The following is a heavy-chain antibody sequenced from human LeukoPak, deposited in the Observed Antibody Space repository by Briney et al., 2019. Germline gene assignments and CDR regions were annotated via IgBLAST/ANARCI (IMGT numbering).Heavy chain of an antibody. CDR1: GLSFSNSG. D-gene: IGHD3-10*01. CDR2: IWSDGSKT. CDR3: AKDKGVRYFDY. J-gene: IGHJ4*02. Sequence: GGSLRLSCAASGLSFSNSGMHWVRQAPGKGLEWVAMIWSDGSKTYYADSVKGRFTISRDNSKNTVCLQMNSLRAEDTAVYYCAKDKGVRYFDYWGQGTLVTVSS. V-gene: IGHV3-33*06.